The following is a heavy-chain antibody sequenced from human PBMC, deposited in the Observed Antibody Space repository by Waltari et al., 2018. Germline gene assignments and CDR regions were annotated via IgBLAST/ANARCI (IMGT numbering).Heavy chain of an antibody. Sequence: QVQLQQWGAGLLKPSETLSLTCAVYGGSFSGYYWSWIRQPPGKGLEWIGEINHSGSTNYNPSLKSRVTISVDTSKNQFSLKLSSMTAADTAVYYCARSPSIRSGWNSGDYWGQGTLVTVSS. J-gene: IGHJ4*02. CDR1: GGSFSGYY. CDR2: INHSGST. D-gene: IGHD6-19*01. V-gene: IGHV4-34*01. CDR3: ARSPSIRSGWNSGDY.